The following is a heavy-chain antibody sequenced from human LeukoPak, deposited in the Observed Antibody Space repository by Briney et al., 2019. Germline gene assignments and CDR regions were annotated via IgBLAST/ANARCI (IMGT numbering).Heavy chain of an antibody. Sequence: SETLSLTCTVSGGSISSYYWSWIRLPPGKGLEWIGYIYYTGATYYNPSLKSRVTISVDTSKNQFSLKLSSVTAADTAVYYCARQGNYASNWFDPWGQGTLVTVSS. J-gene: IGHJ5*02. CDR1: GGSISSYY. CDR3: ARQGNYASNWFDP. CDR2: IYYTGAT. D-gene: IGHD2-2*01. V-gene: IGHV4-59*08.